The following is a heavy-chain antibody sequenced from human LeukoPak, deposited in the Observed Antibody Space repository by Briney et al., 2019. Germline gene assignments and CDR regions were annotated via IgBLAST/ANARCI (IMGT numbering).Heavy chain of an antibody. CDR2: IDWDDDK. D-gene: IGHD2-21*01. Sequence: SGPALVKPTQTLTLTCTFSGFSLSTSGMCVSWIRQPPGKALEWLAHIDWDDDKYYGTSLKTRLTISKDTSKNQVVLTMTNMDPVDTATYYCARSLWPRLNNWFDPWGQGTLVTVSS. V-gene: IGHV2-70*01. CDR3: ARSLWPRLNNWFDP. J-gene: IGHJ5*02. CDR1: GFSLSTSGMC.